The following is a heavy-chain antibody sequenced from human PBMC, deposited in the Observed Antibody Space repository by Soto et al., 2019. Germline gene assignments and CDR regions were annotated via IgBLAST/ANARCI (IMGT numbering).Heavy chain of an antibody. J-gene: IGHJ5*02. D-gene: IGHD3-10*01. V-gene: IGHV4-31*03. CDR2: IYYSGST. Sequence: PSGTLSLTCPFPGGSIRSGGYYWSWIRQHPGKGLEWIGYIYYSGSTYYNPSLKSRVTISVDTSKNQFSLKLSSVTAADTAVYYCARSVTPWGQGTLVTVSS. CDR3: ARSVTP. CDR1: GGSIRSGGYY.